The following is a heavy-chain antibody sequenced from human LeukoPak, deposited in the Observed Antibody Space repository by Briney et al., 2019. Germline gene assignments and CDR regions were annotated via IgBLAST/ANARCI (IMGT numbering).Heavy chain of an antibody. D-gene: IGHD4-11*01. V-gene: IGHV1-18*01. CDR3: ARDDNYGIFVNVDY. Sequence: ASVKVSCKTSGYSFILYGISWVRQAPGQGPEGMGWLSTSTGDTKYTQKFQGRVTLTTDTSTSTAYMELSSLRSDDTAVYYCARDDNYGIFVNVDYWGQGTLVTVSS. CDR1: GYSFILYG. CDR2: LSTSTGDT. J-gene: IGHJ4*02.